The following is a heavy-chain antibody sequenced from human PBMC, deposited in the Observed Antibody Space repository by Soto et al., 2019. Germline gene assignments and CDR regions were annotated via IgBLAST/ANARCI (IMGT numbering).Heavy chain of an antibody. CDR3: ARDNGYYDILTGYLNPLGY. J-gene: IGHJ4*02. V-gene: IGHV1-46*01. CDR2: INPSGGST. Sequence: ASVKVSCKASGYTFTSYYMHWVRQAPGQGLEWMGIINPSGGSTSYAQKFQGRVTMTRDTSTSTVYMELSSLRSEDTAVYYCARDNGYYDILTGYLNPLGYWGQGTLVTVSS. D-gene: IGHD3-9*01. CDR1: GYTFTSYY.